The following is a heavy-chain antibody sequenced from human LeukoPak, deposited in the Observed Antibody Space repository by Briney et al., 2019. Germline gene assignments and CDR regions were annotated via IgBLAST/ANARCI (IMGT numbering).Heavy chain of an antibody. CDR1: GFTFSTYW. Sequence: GGSLRLSCAASGFTFSTYWMHWVRQTPGKGLAWVSRVNPDGSSINYADSVKGRSTISRDNAKSTLYLQMKSVTAEATAFYYCATAGNYRFDNWGQGILVSVSS. D-gene: IGHD5-24*01. CDR3: ATAGNYRFDN. V-gene: IGHV3-74*01. J-gene: IGHJ5*02. CDR2: VNPDGSSI.